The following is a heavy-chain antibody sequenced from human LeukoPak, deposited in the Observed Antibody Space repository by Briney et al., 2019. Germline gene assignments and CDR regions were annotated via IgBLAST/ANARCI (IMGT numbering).Heavy chain of an antibody. CDR1: GFTFSSYA. CDR3: AKDRGYDSSGYYFDSPDY. V-gene: IGHV3-23*01. CDR2: ISGSGGST. J-gene: IGHJ4*02. D-gene: IGHD3-22*01. Sequence: GGSLRLSCAASGFTFSSYAMSWVRQAPGKGLEWVSAISGSGGSTYYADSVKGRFTISRDNSKNTLYLQMNSLRAEDTAVYYCAKDRGYDSSGYYFDSPDYWGQGTLVTVSS.